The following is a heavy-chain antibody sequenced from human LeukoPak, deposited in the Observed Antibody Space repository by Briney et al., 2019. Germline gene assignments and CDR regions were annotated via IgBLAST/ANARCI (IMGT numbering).Heavy chain of an antibody. CDR3: ARPYSAGWFRFQH. J-gene: IGHJ1*01. CDR1: GDSISSNTYY. CDR2: ISYSGST. Sequence: SETLSLTCTVSGDSISSNTYYWGWIRQPPGKGLEWIGSISYSGSTYYNPSLKSRVTISVDTSKSQFSLKLSSVTAAHTAVYYCARPYSAGWFRFQHWGQGTLVTVSS. V-gene: IGHV4-39*01. D-gene: IGHD6-19*01.